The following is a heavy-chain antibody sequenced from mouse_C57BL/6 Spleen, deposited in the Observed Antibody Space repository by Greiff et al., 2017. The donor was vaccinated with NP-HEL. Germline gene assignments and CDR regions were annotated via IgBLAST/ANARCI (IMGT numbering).Heavy chain of an antibody. CDR3: ARQLRQDEGFYYFDY. CDR2: IYPGSGST. J-gene: IGHJ2*01. V-gene: IGHV1-55*01. Sequence: QVQLKQPGAELVKPGASVKMSCKASGYTFTSYWITWVKQRPGQGLEWIGDIYPGSGSTNYNEKFKSKATLTVDTSSSTAYMQLSSLTSEDSAVYYCARQLRQDEGFYYFDYWGQGTTLTVSS. CDR1: GYTFTSYW. D-gene: IGHD3-2*02.